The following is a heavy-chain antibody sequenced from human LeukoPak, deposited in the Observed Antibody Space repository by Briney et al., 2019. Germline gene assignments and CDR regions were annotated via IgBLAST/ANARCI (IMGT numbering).Heavy chain of an antibody. CDR1: GFTFSSYA. J-gene: IGHJ4*02. Sequence: GGSLRLSCAASGFTFSSYAMSWVRQAPGKGLEWVSYISSSSSTIYYADSVKGRFTISRDNAKNSLYLQMNSLRAEDTAVYYCARGHTYYDILTGYSVGYYWGQGTLVTVSS. CDR3: ARGHTYYDILTGYSVGYY. V-gene: IGHV3-48*01. D-gene: IGHD3-9*01. CDR2: ISSSSSTI.